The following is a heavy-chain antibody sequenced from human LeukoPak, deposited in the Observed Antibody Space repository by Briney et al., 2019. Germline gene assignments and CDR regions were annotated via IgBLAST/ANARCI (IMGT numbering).Heavy chain of an antibody. V-gene: IGHV4-34*01. CDR1: GGSFSGYY. CDR2: INHCGST. Sequence: SETLSLTCAVYGGSFSGYYWSWIRQPPGKGLEWIGEINHCGSTNYNPSLKSRVTISVDTSKNQFSLKLSSVTAADTAVYYCARAYYDILTGYRYGMDVWGQGTTVTVSS. D-gene: IGHD3-9*01. CDR3: ARAYYDILTGYRYGMDV. J-gene: IGHJ6*02.